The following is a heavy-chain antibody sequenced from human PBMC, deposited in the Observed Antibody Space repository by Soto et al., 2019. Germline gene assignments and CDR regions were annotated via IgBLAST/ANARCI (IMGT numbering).Heavy chain of an antibody. Sequence: GGSLRLSCAASGFTFSSYSMNWVRQAPGKGLEWVSSISSSSSYIYYADSVKGRFTISRDDSKNTVYLQMNSLRAEDTAIYYCAKDRYGRTYVSFDYWGQGVLVTVSS. CDR1: GFTFSSYS. V-gene: IGHV3-21*04. CDR3: AKDRYGRTYVSFDY. CDR2: ISSSSSYI. J-gene: IGHJ4*02. D-gene: IGHD3-16*01.